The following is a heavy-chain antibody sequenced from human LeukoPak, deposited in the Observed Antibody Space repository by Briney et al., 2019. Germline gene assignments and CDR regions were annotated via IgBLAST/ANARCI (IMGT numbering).Heavy chain of an antibody. CDR2: ISSSSYM. D-gene: IGHD6-13*01. J-gene: IGHJ5*02. Sequence: GGSLRLSCAASGFTFSSYSMNWVRQAPGKGLEWVSSISSSSYMYYADSVKGRFTISRDNAKNSLYLQMNSLRAEDTAVYYCARDPVTRYSSSWYPNWFDPWGQGTLVTVSS. V-gene: IGHV3-21*01. CDR1: GFTFSSYS. CDR3: ARDPVTRYSSSWYPNWFDP.